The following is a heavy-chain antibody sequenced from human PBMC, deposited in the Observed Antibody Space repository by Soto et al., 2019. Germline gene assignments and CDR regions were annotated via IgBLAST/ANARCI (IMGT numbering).Heavy chain of an antibody. D-gene: IGHD6-19*01. CDR1: GGSISSSSYY. V-gene: IGHV4-39*01. CDR2: IYYTGGT. Sequence: SETLSLTCAVSGGSISSSSYYWDWIRQPPGKGLEWIGSIYYTGGTYYNPSLKSRVTISADTSKNQFSLKLSSVTAADAAVYYWSTFSSGFYGMDVWGQGTTVTVSS. CDR3: STFSSGFYGMDV. J-gene: IGHJ6*02.